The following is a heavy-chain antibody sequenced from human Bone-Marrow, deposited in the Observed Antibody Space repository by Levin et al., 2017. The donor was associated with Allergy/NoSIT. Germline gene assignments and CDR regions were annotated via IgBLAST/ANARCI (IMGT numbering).Heavy chain of an antibody. V-gene: IGHV1-2*06. CDR1: EYSFTAYY. D-gene: IGHD6-13*01. CDR3: VRDAFYSSNVYTDPGLDY. CDR2: ISPDTGDT. Sequence: GESLKISCKASEYSFTAYYMHWVRQAPGQGLEWMGRISPDTGDTNYAQKFQGRVTMTRDTSISTAYMELSRLPPDDTAVYYCVRDAFYSSNVYTDPGLDYWGQGTLVTVSS. J-gene: IGHJ4*02.